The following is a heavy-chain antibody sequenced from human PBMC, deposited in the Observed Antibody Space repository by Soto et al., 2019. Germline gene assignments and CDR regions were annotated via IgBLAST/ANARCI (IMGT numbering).Heavy chain of an antibody. CDR3: ARDWVVTAIPGDYYYGMDV. D-gene: IGHD2-21*02. J-gene: IGHJ6*02. CDR1: GGSISSYY. Sequence: SETLSLTCTVSGGSISSYYWSWIRQPAGKGLEWIGRIYTSGSTNYNPSLKSRVTMSVDTSKNQFSLKLSSVTAADTAVYYCARDWVVTAIPGDYYYGMDVWGQGTTVT. V-gene: IGHV4-4*07. CDR2: IYTSGST.